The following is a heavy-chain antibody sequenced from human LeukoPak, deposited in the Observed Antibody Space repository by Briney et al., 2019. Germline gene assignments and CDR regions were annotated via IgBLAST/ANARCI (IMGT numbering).Heavy chain of an antibody. CDR3: AKWRWRQSEYED. D-gene: IGHD5-24*01. J-gene: IGHJ4*02. V-gene: IGHV3-7*01. Sequence: GGSLRLSCEASGFSFSDHWMGWVRXAPGXGXXCVANIKHDGSGKEYVDSVKGRFTISRDNAKNSVYLEMSSLRAEDTAVYYCAKWRWRQSEYEDWGQGTLVTVSS. CDR1: GFSFSDHW. CDR2: IKHDGSGK.